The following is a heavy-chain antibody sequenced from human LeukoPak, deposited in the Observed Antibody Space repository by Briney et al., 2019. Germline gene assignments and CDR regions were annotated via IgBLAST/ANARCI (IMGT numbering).Heavy chain of an antibody. CDR2: IIPILNVP. Sequence: ASVKVSCKASGGTFSDYSISWVRQAPGQGLEWMGRIIPILNVPNYAQKFEGRLTITADKSTSKAYMELSSLKSADTAVYFCARDRPRARYFDYRGQGTLGTVSS. CDR3: ARDRPRARYFDY. J-gene: IGHJ4*02. V-gene: IGHV1-69*04. CDR1: GGTFSDYS.